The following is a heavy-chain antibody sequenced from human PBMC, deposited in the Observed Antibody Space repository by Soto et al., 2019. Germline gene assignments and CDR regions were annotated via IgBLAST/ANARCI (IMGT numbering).Heavy chain of an antibody. CDR1: GYTFTSYG. CDR3: ARDPTFMTTVVTPRYYFDY. J-gene: IGHJ4*02. CDR2: ISAYNGNT. Sequence: ASVKVSCKASGYTFTSYGISWVRQAPGQGLEWMGWISAYNGNTNYAQKLQGRVTMTTDTSTSTAYMELRSLRSDDTAVYYCARDPTFMTTVVTPRYYFDYWGQGTLVTVSS. D-gene: IGHD4-17*01. V-gene: IGHV1-18*01.